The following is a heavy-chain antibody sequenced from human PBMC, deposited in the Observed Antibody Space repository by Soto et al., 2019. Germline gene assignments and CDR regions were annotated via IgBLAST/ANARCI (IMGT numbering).Heavy chain of an antibody. V-gene: IGHV4-31*03. Sequence: SETLSLTCTVSGGSISSGGYYWSWIRQHPGKGLEWIGHIYYSGSTYYNPSLKSRVTISVDTSKNQFSLKLSSVTAADTAVYYCARVQGWFGDPQYYYGMDVWGQGTTVTSP. CDR3: ARVQGWFGDPQYYYGMDV. J-gene: IGHJ6*02. CDR2: IYYSGST. D-gene: IGHD3-10*01. CDR1: GGSISSGGYY.